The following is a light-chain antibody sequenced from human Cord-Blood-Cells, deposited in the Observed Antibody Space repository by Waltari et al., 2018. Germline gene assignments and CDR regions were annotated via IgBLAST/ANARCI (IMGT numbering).Light chain of an antibody. CDR1: SSNLGSHY. Sequence: QSVLTQPPSASGTPGQRVTISCSGSSSNLGSHYVYLYQQLPGTAPKLLIYRNNQRPSGVPDRFSGSKSGTSASLAISGLRSEDEADYYCAAWDDSLSGRVFGGGTKLTVL. J-gene: IGLJ3*02. CDR2: RNN. CDR3: AAWDDSLSGRV. V-gene: IGLV1-47*01.